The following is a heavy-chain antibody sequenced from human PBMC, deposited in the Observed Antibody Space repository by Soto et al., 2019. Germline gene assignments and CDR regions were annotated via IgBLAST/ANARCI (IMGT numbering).Heavy chain of an antibody. D-gene: IGHD3-10*01. V-gene: IGHV1-2*04. CDR1: GYTFTGYY. CDR2: INPNSGGT. CDR3: ARAGSYGSGSYSYMDV. J-gene: IGHJ6*03. Sequence: ASVKVSCKASGYTFTGYYMHWVRQAPGQGLEWMGWINPNSGGTNYAQKFQGWVTMTRDTSISTAYMELSRLRSDDTAVYYCARAGSYGSGSYSYMDVWGKGTKVTVSS.